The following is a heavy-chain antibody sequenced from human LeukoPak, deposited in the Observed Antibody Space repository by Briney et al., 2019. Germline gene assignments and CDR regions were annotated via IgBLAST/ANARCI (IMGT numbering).Heavy chain of an antibody. J-gene: IGHJ4*02. CDR2: IKQDGSEK. CDR1: GFTFSSYW. CDR3: ARGPLRAYSGSRFDY. Sequence: GGSLRLSCAASGFTFSSYWMSWVRQAPGKGLEWVANIKQDGSEKYYVDSVKGRFTISRDNAKNSLYLQMNSLRAEDTAVYYCARGPLRAYSGSRFDYWGQGTLVTVSS. V-gene: IGHV3-7*01. D-gene: IGHD1-26*01.